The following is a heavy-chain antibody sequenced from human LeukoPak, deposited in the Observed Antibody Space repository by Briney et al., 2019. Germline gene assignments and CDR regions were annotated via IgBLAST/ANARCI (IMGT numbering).Heavy chain of an antibody. V-gene: IGHV3-30*03. CDR3: ATQQRYSLDV. J-gene: IGHJ6*02. D-gene: IGHD6-13*01. CDR1: GFTFSSYG. Sequence: GGSLRLSCVVSGFTFSSYGFHWVRQAPGKGLEWVAGISYDGSNEFYADSVKGRFTISRDNAKNTLYVQMNSLTAEDTAVYYCATQQRYSLDVWGQGTTVTVSS. CDR2: ISYDGSNE.